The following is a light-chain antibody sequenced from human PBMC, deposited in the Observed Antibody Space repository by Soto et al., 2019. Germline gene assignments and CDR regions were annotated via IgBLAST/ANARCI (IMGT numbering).Light chain of an antibody. V-gene: IGKV1-5*01. CDR1: QSISSW. J-gene: IGKJ4*01. CDR2: EAS. CDR3: QQANSFPLT. Sequence: DIQMTQSPSTLSASVGDRVTITCRASQSISSWLAWYQQKPGKAPKLLIHEASRLESGVPSRFSGSESGTEFTLTISGLHAEDFATYYCQQANSFPLTFGGGTKVEIK.